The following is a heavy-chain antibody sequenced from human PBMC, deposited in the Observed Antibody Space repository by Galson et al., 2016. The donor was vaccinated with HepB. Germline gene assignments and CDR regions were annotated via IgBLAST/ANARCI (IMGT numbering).Heavy chain of an antibody. Sequence: SVKVSCKASGYIFTNHAFSWVRQAPGQSLAWMGWIDTKNGNTVYARKLQGRVTMTTDTSTNTANMELTSLRSDDTAVYYCARDLVDSSGWVDYWGQGTLVTVSS. CDR2: IDTKNGNT. J-gene: IGHJ4*02. D-gene: IGHD6-19*01. CDR3: ARDLVDSSGWVDY. V-gene: IGHV1-18*04. CDR1: GYIFTNHA.